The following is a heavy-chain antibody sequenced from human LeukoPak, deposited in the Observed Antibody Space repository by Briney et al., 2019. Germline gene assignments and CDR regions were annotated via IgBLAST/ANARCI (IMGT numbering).Heavy chain of an antibody. CDR3: ARREAYCSSTSCRPFDY. V-gene: IGHV5-10-1*01. CDR2: IDPSDSYT. CDR1: GYSFTFYW. J-gene: IGHJ4*02. Sequence: GGSLRLSCKSSGYSFTFYWLSWVRQMPGKGLEWMERIDPSDSYTTYSPSFQGHVTISADKSISTAYLQWSSLKASDTAMYYCARREAYCSSTSCRPFDYWGQGTLVTVSS. D-gene: IGHD2-2*01.